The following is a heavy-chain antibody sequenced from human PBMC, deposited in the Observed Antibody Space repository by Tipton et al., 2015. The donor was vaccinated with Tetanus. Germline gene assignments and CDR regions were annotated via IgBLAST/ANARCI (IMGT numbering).Heavy chain of an antibody. CDR3: ARHDWSDAFDI. J-gene: IGHJ3*02. CDR2: IYYSGST. D-gene: IGHD3-9*01. CDR1: TFSSYA. Sequence: TFSSYAMSWVRQPPGKGLEWIGSIYYSGSTYYNPSLKSRVTISVDTSKNQFSLKLSSVTAADTAVYYCARHDWSDAFDIWGQGTMVTVSS. V-gene: IGHV4-39*01.